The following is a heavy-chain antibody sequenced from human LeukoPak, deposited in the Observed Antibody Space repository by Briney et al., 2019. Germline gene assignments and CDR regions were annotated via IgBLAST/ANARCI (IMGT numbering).Heavy chain of an antibody. J-gene: IGHJ4*02. V-gene: IGHV4-34*01. CDR2: LNHSGST. Sequence: SETLSLTCAVYGGSFSGYYWSWIRQPPGKGLEWIGELNHSGSTNYNPSLKSRVTISVDTSKNQFSLKLSSVTAADTAVYYCARGLGNCSSTSCYHPGKYYFDYWGQGTLVTVSS. CDR1: GGSFSGYY. CDR3: ARGLGNCSSTSCYHPGKYYFDY. D-gene: IGHD2-2*01.